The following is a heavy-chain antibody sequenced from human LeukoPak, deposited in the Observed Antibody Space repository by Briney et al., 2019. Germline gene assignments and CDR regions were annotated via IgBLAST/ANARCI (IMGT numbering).Heavy chain of an antibody. V-gene: IGHV3-20*04. J-gene: IGHJ4*02. CDR3: AGDDSSGYFFDF. CDR2: INWNGGST. Sequence: GGSLRLSCAASGFNFIDYTMNWVRQAPGKGLEWVSGINWNGGSTGYADSVKGRFTISRDNAKNSLYLQMNSLRAEDTAMYFCAGDDSSGYFFDFWGQGTLVTVSS. CDR1: GFNFIDYT. D-gene: IGHD3-22*01.